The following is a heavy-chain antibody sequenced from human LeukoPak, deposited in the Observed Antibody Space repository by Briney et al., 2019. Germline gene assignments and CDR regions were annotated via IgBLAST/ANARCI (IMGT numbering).Heavy chain of an antibody. J-gene: IGHJ4*02. V-gene: IGHV3-7*05. Sequence: GGSLRLSCVASGFTFSSYAMTWVRQAPGRGLEWVANIKEDGTETSYVGSVKGRFTISRDNAKNSLYLQMNSLRAEDTALYYCARDEFGPLAFWGRGTLVTVSS. CDR3: ARDEFGPLAF. CDR1: GFTFSSYA. D-gene: IGHD3/OR15-3a*01. CDR2: IKEDGTET.